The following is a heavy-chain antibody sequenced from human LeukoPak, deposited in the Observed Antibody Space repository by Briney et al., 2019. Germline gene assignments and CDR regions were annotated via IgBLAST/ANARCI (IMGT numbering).Heavy chain of an antibody. CDR2: TYSGGNA. CDR1: GASPSAYY. CDR3: AHSKRGGGYYINAFAV. Sequence: SETLSLTCTVSGASPSAYYWSWIRQPPGKGLEWIGYTYSGGNANYNPSLKSRVTISIDTSKNQFSLRLTSVTAADTAVYFCAHSKRGGGYYINAFAVWGQGTLVTISS. V-gene: IGHV4-59*01. J-gene: IGHJ3*01. D-gene: IGHD1-26*01.